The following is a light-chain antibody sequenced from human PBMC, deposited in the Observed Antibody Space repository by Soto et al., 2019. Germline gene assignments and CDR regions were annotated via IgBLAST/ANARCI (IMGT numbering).Light chain of an antibody. CDR1: QSISNNH. J-gene: IGKJ1*01. V-gene: IGKV3-20*01. CDR2: GTS. CDR3: HQYGSSPWT. Sequence: EVVLTQSPGTLSLSPGERVTLSCRTSQSISNNHLAWYQQKPGRAPRLLIHGTSNRATGIPDRFSGSGSGTDFTLTFSRLEPEDSAVYYCHQYGSSPWTLGQGTKVDIK.